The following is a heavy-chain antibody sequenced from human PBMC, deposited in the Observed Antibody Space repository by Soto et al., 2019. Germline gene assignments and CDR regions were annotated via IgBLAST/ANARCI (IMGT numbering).Heavy chain of an antibody. Sequence: PGWSLRLSCASSVFIFISHWMQWVRQAPGKGLGWVSHIGPDGNSIRDADSVQGRFTISRDNALNTLYLQMNSLRDEDTAVYYCVRDNNWSYDYWGQGILVTVSS. J-gene: IGHJ4*02. V-gene: IGHV3-74*01. D-gene: IGHD1-1*01. CDR1: VFIFISHW. CDR2: IGPDGNSI. CDR3: VRDNNWSYDY.